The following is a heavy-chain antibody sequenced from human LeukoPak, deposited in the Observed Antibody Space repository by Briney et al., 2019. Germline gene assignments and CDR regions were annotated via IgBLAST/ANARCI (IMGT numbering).Heavy chain of an antibody. CDR3: AKGSEYYDSSGYYAYWYFDL. D-gene: IGHD3-22*01. J-gene: IGHJ2*01. CDR1: GFTFSSYA. CDR2: FRGRGGST. V-gene: IGHV3-23*01. Sequence: PGGSLSLSCEAFGFTFSSYAMHWVGQAPGRGLEWVSAFRGRGGSTYYADSVKGRFTISRDNSKNTLYLQMNSLRAEDTAVYYCAKGSEYYDSSGYYAYWYFDLWGRGTLVTVSS.